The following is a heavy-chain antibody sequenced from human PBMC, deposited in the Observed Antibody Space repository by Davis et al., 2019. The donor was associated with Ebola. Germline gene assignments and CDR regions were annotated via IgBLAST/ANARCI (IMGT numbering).Heavy chain of an antibody. CDR3: AAGYCISTSCYGMDV. CDR2: ISAYNGNT. D-gene: IGHD2-2*01. V-gene: IGHV1-18*04. J-gene: IGHJ6*02. Sequence: ASVKVSCKASGYTFTSYGISWVRQAPGQGLEWMGWISAYNGNTNYAQKLQGRVTMTTDTSTSTAYMELRSLRSEDTAVYYWAAGYCISTSCYGMDVWGQGTTVTVSS. CDR1: GYTFTSYG.